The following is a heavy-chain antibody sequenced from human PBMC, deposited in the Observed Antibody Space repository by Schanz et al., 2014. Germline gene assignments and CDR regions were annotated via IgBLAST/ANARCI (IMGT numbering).Heavy chain of an antibody. CDR3: ARVVLGGDAFDI. Sequence: QVQLQESGPALVKPSETLSLTCTVSGGSISSEYWSWIRQPAGKGLEWIGRIYNSGKTNYNPSLEIRVSMSVDTSKKQLSLKLRSVSAADTAVYYCARVVLGGDAFDIWGQGTKVTVSS. V-gene: IGHV4-4*07. J-gene: IGHJ3*02. CDR1: GGSISSEY. D-gene: IGHD3-10*01. CDR2: IYNSGKT.